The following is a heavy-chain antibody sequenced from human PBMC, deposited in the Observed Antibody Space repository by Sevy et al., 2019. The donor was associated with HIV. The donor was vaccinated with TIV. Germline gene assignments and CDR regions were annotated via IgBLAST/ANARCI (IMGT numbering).Heavy chain of an antibody. CDR2: TYYRSKWYN. CDR1: GDSVSSNSAT. V-gene: IGHV6-1*01. CDR3: ARGDLLTGYSGYYYYGMNV. Sequence: SQTLSLTCAISGDSVSSNSATWNWIRQSPSRGLEWLGRTYYRSKWYNDYAVSVKSRMTIKPDTSKNQFSLQLNSVTAEDTAVYFCARGDLLTGYSGYYYYGMNVWGQGTTVTVSS. J-gene: IGHJ6*02. D-gene: IGHD3-9*01.